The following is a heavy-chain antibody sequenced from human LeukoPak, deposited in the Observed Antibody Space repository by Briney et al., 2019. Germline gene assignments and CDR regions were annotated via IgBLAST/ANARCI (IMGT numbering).Heavy chain of an antibody. D-gene: IGHD3-22*01. J-gene: IGHJ4*02. CDR2: IYYSGST. CDR1: GGSISSYY. CDR3: ARGVIGGYYASYYFDY. Sequence: PSETLSLTCTVSGGSISSYYWSWIRQPPGKGLEWIGYIYYSGSTNYNPSLRSRVTISVDTSKNQFSLKLSSVTAADTAVYYCARGVIGGYYASYYFDYWGQGTLVTVSS. V-gene: IGHV4-59*01.